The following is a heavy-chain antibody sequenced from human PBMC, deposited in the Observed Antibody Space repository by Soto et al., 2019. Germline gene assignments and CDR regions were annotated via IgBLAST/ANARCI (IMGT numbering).Heavy chain of an antibody. CDR1: GFSLSNARMG. CDR3: AGIRRRVYYDFLTGYSDFAY. D-gene: IGHD3-9*01. V-gene: IGHV2-26*01. J-gene: IGHJ4*02. CDR2: IFSNDEK. Sequence: QVTLKESGPVLVKPTETLTLTCTVSGFSLSNARMGVSWIRQPPGKALEWLAHIFSNDEKSYSTSLKSRLTISKTPSKSQVVLTMTNMDPVDPANYYWAGIRRRVYYDFLTGYSDFAYGGRGTLVTVSS.